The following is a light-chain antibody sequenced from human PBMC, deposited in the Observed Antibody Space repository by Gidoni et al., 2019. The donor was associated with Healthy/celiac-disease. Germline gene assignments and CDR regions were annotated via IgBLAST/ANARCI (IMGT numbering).Light chain of an antibody. CDR2: DVS. V-gene: IGKV3-11*01. CDR1: QRVSSY. J-gene: IGKJ5*01. CDR3: QQRSNWPPEIT. Sequence: EIVLTQSPATLSLSPGERATLSCRASQRVSSYLAWYQQKPGQAPRLLIYDVSNRATGIPARFSGSGSGTDFTLTISSLEPEDFAVYYCQQRSNWPPEITFXQXTRLEIK.